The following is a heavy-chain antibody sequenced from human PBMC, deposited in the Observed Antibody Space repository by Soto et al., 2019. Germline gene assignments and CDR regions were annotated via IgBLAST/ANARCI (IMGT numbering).Heavy chain of an antibody. CDR2: IIPIFGTA. CDR1: GGTFSSYA. CDR3: ARALGVLALYYYYGMDV. V-gene: IGHV1-69*01. D-gene: IGHD3-3*02. J-gene: IGHJ6*02. Sequence: QVQLVQSGAEVKKPGSSVKVSCKASGGTFSSYAISWVRQAPGQGLEWMGGIIPIFGTANYPQKFQGRVTITADESTSTAYMELSSLRSEDTAVYYCARALGVLALYYYYGMDVWGQGTTVTVSS.